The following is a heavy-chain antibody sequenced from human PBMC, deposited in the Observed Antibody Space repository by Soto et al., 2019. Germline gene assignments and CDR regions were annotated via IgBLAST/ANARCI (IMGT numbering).Heavy chain of an antibody. V-gene: IGHV4-39*01. CDR3: VRGTATGEFDY. CDR1: GGSISSSIDY. CDR2: IYYSGST. D-gene: IGHD2-8*02. Sequence: PEETLSLSCAVSGGSISSSIDYWGWIRQPPGKGLEWIGSIYYSGSTYYNPSLKSRVTISVDTSKNQFSLKLSSVTAADTAVYFFVRGTATGEFDYLAQGTPVTVSA. J-gene: IGHJ4*02.